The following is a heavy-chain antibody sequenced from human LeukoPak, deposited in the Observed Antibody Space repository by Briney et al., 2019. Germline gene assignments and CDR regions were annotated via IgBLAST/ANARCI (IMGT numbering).Heavy chain of an antibody. CDR3: ARGDWYYDSSGYFSGGLYMDV. J-gene: IGHJ6*03. CDR2: ISAYNGNT. Sequence: ASVKVSCKASGYTFTSYGISWVRQAPGQGLEWMGWISAYNGNTNYAQKLQGRVTMTTDTSTSTAYMELRSLRSDDTAVYYCARGDWYYDSSGYFSGGLYMDVWGKGTTVTISS. CDR1: GYTFTSYG. V-gene: IGHV1-18*01. D-gene: IGHD3-22*01.